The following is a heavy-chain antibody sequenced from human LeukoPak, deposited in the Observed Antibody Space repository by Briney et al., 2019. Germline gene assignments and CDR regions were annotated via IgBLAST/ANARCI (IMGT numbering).Heavy chain of an antibody. D-gene: IGHD4-23*01. CDR2: ISGSGDRI. CDR3: AKAKVDGGTAEY. V-gene: IGHV3-23*01. CDR1: GFTFSSYA. J-gene: IGHJ4*02. Sequence: GGSLRLSCAASGFTFSSYAMSWVRQAPGKGQEWVSAISGSGDRIFYADSVKGRFTISRDNSKNTLYLQMNSLGAEDTALYYRAKAKVDGGTAEYWGQGTLVTVSS.